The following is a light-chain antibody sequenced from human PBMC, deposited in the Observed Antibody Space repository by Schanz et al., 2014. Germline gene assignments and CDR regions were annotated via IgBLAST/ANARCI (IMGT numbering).Light chain of an antibody. CDR3: QHYSTWPPFT. Sequence: EIVLTQSPATLSLSPGERATLSCRASQSVYNYLAWYQQKPGQPPRLLIFDASTRASGVPLRFSGSGSGTEFTLTITSLQSEDFAVYYCQHYSTWPPFTFGPGTKVD. CDR2: DAS. V-gene: IGKV3-15*01. CDR1: QSVYNY. J-gene: IGKJ3*01.